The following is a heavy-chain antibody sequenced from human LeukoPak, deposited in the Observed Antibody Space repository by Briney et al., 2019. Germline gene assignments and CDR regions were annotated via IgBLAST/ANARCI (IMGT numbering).Heavy chain of an antibody. CDR1: GFTVHRNY. Sequence: PGRSLRLSCAVSGFTVHRNYMLWVPQAPGKGLEWVSGISASGGSTWYADSVKGRFTISRHNSKNTLYLQMNSLRAEHTAVYYCAKYVSAKGPPYALDVWGEGTTVTVSS. CDR2: ISASGGST. J-gene: IGHJ6*02. CDR3: AKYVSAKGPPYALDV. D-gene: IGHD2/OR15-2a*01. V-gene: IGHV3-23*01.